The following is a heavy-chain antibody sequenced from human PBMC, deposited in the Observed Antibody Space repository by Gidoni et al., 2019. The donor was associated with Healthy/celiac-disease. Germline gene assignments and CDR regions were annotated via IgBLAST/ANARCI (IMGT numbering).Heavy chain of an antibody. CDR3: ARDHGYYYGMDV. CDR2: ISSSSSYI. CDR1: GFTFSSYS. Sequence: EVQLVESGGGLVKPGGSLRLSCAASGFTFSSYSMNWVRQAPGKGLEWVSSISSSSSYIYYADSVKGRFTISRDNAKNSLYLQMNSLRAEDTAVYYCARDHGYYYGMDVWGQGTTVTVSS. V-gene: IGHV3-21*01. J-gene: IGHJ6*02.